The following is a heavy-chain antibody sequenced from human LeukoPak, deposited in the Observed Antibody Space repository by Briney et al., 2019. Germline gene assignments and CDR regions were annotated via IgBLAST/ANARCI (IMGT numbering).Heavy chain of an antibody. Sequence: GGSLRLSCAASGFTFSSYGMHWVRQAPGKGLEWVAVIWYDGSNKYYADSVKGRFTISRDNSKNTLYLQMNSLRAEDTAVYYCARDLGTAMDTYYFDYWGQGTLVTVSS. CDR2: IWYDGSNK. J-gene: IGHJ4*02. CDR3: ARDLGTAMDTYYFDY. D-gene: IGHD5-18*01. V-gene: IGHV3-33*01. CDR1: GFTFSSYG.